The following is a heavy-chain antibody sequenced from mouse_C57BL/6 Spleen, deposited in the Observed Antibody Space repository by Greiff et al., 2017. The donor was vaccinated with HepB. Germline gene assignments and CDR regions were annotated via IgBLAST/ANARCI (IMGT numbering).Heavy chain of an antibody. CDR2: IYWDDDK. J-gene: IGHJ4*01. D-gene: IGHD2-4*01. CDR3: ARSPSPHYDYDGSYAMDY. V-gene: IGHV8-12*01. CDR1: GFSLSTSGMG. Sequence: QVTLKESGPGILQSSQTLSLTCSFSGFSLSTSGMGVSWIRQPSGKGLEWLAHIYWDDDKRYNPSLKSRLTISKDTSRNQVFLKITSVDTADTATYYCARSPSPHYDYDGSYAMDYWGQGTSVTVSS.